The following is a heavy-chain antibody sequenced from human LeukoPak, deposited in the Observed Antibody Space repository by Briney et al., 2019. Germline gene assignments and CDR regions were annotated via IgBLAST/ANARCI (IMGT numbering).Heavy chain of an antibody. Sequence: GGSLRLSCAASGFTFSDYYMSWIRQAPGKGLEWVSYISSSGSTIYYADSVKGRFTISRDNAKNSLYLQMNSLRAEDTAVYYCARVEGSITTSRMDVWGQGTTVTVSS. CDR3: ARVEGSITTSRMDV. V-gene: IGHV3-11*01. CDR2: ISSSGSTI. D-gene: IGHD3-16*01. J-gene: IGHJ6*02. CDR1: GFTFSDYY.